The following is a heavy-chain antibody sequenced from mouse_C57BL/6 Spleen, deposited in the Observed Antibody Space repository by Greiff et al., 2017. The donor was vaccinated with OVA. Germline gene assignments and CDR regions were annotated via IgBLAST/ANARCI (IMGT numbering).Heavy chain of an antibody. J-gene: IGHJ1*03. CDR1: GYTFTSYG. CDR2: IYPRSGNT. D-gene: IGHD1-1*01. CDR3: ARQATVVDDWYFDV. Sequence: VQLQQSGAELARPGASVKLSCKASGYTFTSYGIRWVKQRTGQGLEWIGEIYPRSGNTYYNEKFKGKATLTADKSSSTAYRELRSLPSEDSTVYFCARQATVVDDWYFDVWGTGTTVTVSS. V-gene: IGHV1-81*01.